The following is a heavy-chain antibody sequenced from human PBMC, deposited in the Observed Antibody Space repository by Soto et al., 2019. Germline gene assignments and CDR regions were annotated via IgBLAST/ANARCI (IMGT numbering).Heavy chain of an antibody. D-gene: IGHD2-21*02. V-gene: IGHV5-51*01. CDR1: GYSFTSYW. CDR2: IYPGDSDT. Sequence: GESLKISCKGSGYSFTSYWIGWVRQMPGKGLEWMGIIYPGDSDTRYSPSFQGQVTISADKSISTAYLQWSSLKASDTAMYYCARNYCGGDCLYYYYGMDVWGQGTTVTVSS. CDR3: ARNYCGGDCLYYYYGMDV. J-gene: IGHJ6*02.